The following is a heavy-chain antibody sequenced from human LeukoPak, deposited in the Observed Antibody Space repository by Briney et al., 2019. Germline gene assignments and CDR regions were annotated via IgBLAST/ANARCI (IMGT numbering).Heavy chain of an antibody. V-gene: IGHV4-59*11. CDR3: AKAGTAMGIPDY. CDR1: GASISSHY. CDR2: IHYSGIT. D-gene: IGHD5-18*01. J-gene: IGHJ4*02. Sequence: SETLSLTCTVSGASISSHYWSWIRQPPGRGLEWIGYIHYSGITSYDPSLKSRVTMSIDTSKSQFSLNLNSVTAADTAVYYCAKAGTAMGIPDYWGQGTLVTVSS.